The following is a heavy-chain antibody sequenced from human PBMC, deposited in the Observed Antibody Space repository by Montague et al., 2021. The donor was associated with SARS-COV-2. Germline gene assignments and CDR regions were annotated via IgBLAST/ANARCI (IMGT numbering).Heavy chain of an antibody. CDR2: IYYSGST. V-gene: IGHV4-61*05. D-gene: IGHD2-15*01. J-gene: IGHJ4*02. CDR1: GGSISSNNYY. CDR3: ARRSLGYCSGGSCYSGYDY. Sequence: SETLSLTCTVSGGSISSNNYYWDWIRQPPGKGLEWIGYIYYSGSTNYNPSLKSRVTISVDTSKNQFSLKLSSVTAADTAVYYCARRSLGYCSGGSCYSGYDYWGQGTLVTVSS.